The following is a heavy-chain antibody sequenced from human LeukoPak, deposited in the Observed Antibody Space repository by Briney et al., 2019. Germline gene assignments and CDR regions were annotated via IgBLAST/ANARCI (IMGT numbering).Heavy chain of an antibody. J-gene: IGHJ4*02. D-gene: IGHD5-18*01. CDR1: VGSFSGYY. CDR2: INHSGST. V-gene: IGHV4-34*01. Sequence: PSETLSLTCAAYVGSFSGYYWSGIPQPPGKGLEWIGEINHSGSTNYNPSLKSRVTISADTSKNKFSLKLSSVTAADTAVYYCARGPQGTWIQLWKFDYWGQGTLVTVSS. CDR3: ARGPQGTWIQLWKFDY.